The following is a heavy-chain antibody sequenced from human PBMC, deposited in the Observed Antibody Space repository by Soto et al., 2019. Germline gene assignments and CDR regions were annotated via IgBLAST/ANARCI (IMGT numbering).Heavy chain of an antibody. Sequence: EVQLLESGGGLVQPGGSLRLSCAASGFTFSSYAMSWVRQAPGKGLEWVSAISGSGGSTYYADSVKGRFTISRDNPKNTLDLQMNSLRAEDTAVYYCAKSPTTVTTNFIDYWGQGTLVTVSS. D-gene: IGHD4-17*01. V-gene: IGHV3-23*01. J-gene: IGHJ4*02. CDR3: AKSPTTVTTNFIDY. CDR2: ISGSGGST. CDR1: GFTFSSYA.